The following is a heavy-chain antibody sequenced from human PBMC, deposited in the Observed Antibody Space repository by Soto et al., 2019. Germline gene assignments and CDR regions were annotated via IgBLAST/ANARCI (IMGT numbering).Heavy chain of an antibody. CDR1: GFTFDDYA. J-gene: IGHJ4*02. CDR3: AEDMRYSTGNVCDY. V-gene: IGHV3-9*01. D-gene: IGHD2-8*02. CDR2: INWNSVGI. Sequence: VESGGGLVQPGRSLRLSCAASGFTFDDYAMHWVRQAPGKGLEWVAGINWNSVGIGYADSVKGRFTISRDNAKNSLFSPMNSLRAEDTALYYCAEDMRYSTGNVCDYWGQGTQVTVSS.